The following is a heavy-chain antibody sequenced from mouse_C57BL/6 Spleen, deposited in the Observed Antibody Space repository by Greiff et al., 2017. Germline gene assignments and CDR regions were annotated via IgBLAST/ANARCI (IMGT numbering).Heavy chain of an antibody. CDR1: GYTFTDYY. J-gene: IGHJ4*01. V-gene: IGHV1-26*01. D-gene: IGHD1-1*01. CDR3: ARENFGSGLDY. CDR2: INPNNGGT. Sequence: EVQLQQSGPELVKPGASVKISCKASGYTFTDYYMNWVKQSHGKSLEWIGDINPNNGGTSYNQKFKGKATLTVDKSSSTAYMELRSLTSEDSAVYYCARENFGSGLDYWGQGTSVTVSS.